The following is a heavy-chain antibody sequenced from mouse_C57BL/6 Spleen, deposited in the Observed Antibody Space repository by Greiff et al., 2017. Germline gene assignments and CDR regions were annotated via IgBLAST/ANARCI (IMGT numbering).Heavy chain of an antibody. J-gene: IGHJ2*01. CDR1: GYTFTSYW. Sequence: QVKLQQPGAELVKPGASVKLSCKASGYTFTSYWMHWVKQRPGQGLEWIGMIHTNSGSTNSNEKLKSKATLTVDKSSSTAYMQLSSLTSEDSAVYDYSKVGNLYYFDYWGQGTTLTVSA. CDR2: IHTNSGST. D-gene: IGHD2-1*01. V-gene: IGHV1-64*01. CDR3: SKVGNLYYFDY.